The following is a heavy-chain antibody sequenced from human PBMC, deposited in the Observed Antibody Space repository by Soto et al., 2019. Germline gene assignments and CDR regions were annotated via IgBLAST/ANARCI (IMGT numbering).Heavy chain of an antibody. V-gene: IGHV3-30*18. Sequence: PGGSLRLSCAASGFTFSSYGMHWVRQAPGKGLEWVAVISYDGSNKYYADSVKGRFTISRDNSKNTLYLQMNSLGAEDTAVYYCAKDLTGYSYGYGAFDIWGQGTMVTV. D-gene: IGHD5-18*01. J-gene: IGHJ3*02. CDR3: AKDLTGYSYGYGAFDI. CDR1: GFTFSSYG. CDR2: ISYDGSNK.